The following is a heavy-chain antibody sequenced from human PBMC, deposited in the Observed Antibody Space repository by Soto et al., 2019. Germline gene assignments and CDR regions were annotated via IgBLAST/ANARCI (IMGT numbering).Heavy chain of an antibody. D-gene: IGHD1-1*01. CDR3: AHPRGYGVFDAVDI. V-gene: IGHV3-23*01. CDR2: FSSSGGST. Sequence: GGSLRLSCAAPGFIFSTYAMNWVRQAPGKGLEWVSAFSSSGGSTYYAESVRGRFTISRDNSINTLHLQMSSLRTEDTAVYYCAHPRGYGVFDAVDIWGQGTVVTVSS. CDR1: GFIFSTYA. J-gene: IGHJ3*02.